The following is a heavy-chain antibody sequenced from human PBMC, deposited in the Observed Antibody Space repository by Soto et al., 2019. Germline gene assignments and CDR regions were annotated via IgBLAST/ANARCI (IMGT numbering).Heavy chain of an antibody. V-gene: IGHV3-48*03. CDR3: ARDRRYDSSGYWGFDY. Sequence: GGSLRLSCAASGFTFSSYEMNWVRQAPGKGLEWVSYISSSGSTIYYADSVKGRFTISRDNAKNSLYLQMNSLRAEDTAVYYCARDRRYDSSGYWGFDYWGQGTLVTVSS. J-gene: IGHJ4*02. D-gene: IGHD3-22*01. CDR1: GFTFSSYE. CDR2: ISSSGSTI.